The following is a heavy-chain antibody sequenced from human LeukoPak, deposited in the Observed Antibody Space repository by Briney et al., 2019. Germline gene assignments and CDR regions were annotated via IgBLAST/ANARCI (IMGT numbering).Heavy chain of an antibody. D-gene: IGHD6-19*01. CDR2: ISYDGTNK. Sequence: GGSLRLSCAASGFTFDDYGMSWVRQAPGKGLEWVAVISYDGTNKDYADSVKGRFTISRDNSKNTLYLQMDSLRAEDTAVYYCAKDRIGVAAPKAYFDYWGQGTLVTVSS. J-gene: IGHJ4*02. CDR3: AKDRIGVAAPKAYFDY. CDR1: GFTFDDYG. V-gene: IGHV3-30*18.